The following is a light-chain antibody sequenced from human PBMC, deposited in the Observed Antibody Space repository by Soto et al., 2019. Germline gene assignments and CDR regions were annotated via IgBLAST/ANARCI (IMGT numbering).Light chain of an antibody. CDR2: AAS. CDR3: QQYNNWWT. J-gene: IGKJ1*01. V-gene: IGKV3D-15*01. Sequence: VLTQSQSTLAFPQGERATLADVALQSVGYSVAWYQQKPAQAPRLLIYAASTRATGIPARFIGNGSGTEFTLTISSLQSEDFAVYYCQQYNNWWTFGQGTKVDI. CDR1: QSVGYS.